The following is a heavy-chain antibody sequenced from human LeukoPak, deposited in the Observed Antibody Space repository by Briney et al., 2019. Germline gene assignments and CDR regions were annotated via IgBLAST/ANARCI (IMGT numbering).Heavy chain of an antibody. V-gene: IGHV3-53*01. CDR1: GFTVSSNY. J-gene: IGHJ4*02. CDR3: ALSSSWPGFFDY. Sequence: GGSLRLSCAASGFTVSSNYMSRVRQAPGKGLEWVSVIYSGGSTYYADSVKGRFTISRDNSKNTLYLQMNSLRAEDTAVYYCALSSSWPGFFDYWGQGTLVTVSS. D-gene: IGHD6-13*01. CDR2: IYSGGST.